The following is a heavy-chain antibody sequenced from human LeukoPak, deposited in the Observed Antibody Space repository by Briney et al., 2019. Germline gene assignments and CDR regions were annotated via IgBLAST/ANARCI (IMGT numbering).Heavy chain of an antibody. Sequence: PSETLSLTCIVSGGSVSSGSYYWSWLRQPPGKGLEWIGDTYYGGNTDYNPSLKSRVTISIDTSKNQVSLKMNSVTAADTAVYYCARDPAAGNAAFDIWGQGTMVTVSS. CDR1: GGSVSSGSYY. V-gene: IGHV4-61*01. CDR2: TYYGGNT. D-gene: IGHD6-13*01. J-gene: IGHJ3*02. CDR3: ARDPAAGNAAFDI.